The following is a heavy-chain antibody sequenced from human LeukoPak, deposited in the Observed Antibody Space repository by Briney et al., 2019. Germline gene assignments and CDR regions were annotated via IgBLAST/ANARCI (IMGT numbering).Heavy chain of an antibody. D-gene: IGHD2-2*01. Sequence: PSETLSLTCAVYGGSFSSYYWGWIRQPPGKGLEWIGSIYYSGSTYYNPSLKSRVTISVDTSKNQFSLKLSSVTAADTAVYYCARYCTSTSCYLPYYYGMDVWGQGTTVTVSS. CDR2: IYYSGST. J-gene: IGHJ6*02. CDR3: ARYCTSTSCYLPYYYGMDV. V-gene: IGHV4-39*01. CDR1: GGSFSSYY.